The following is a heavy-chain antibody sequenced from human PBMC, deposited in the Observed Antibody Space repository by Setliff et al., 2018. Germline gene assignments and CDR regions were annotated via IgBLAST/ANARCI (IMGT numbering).Heavy chain of an antibody. J-gene: IGHJ1*01. CDR2: IDHSGRT. CDR3: ARVDFTMIQGVLGL. V-gene: IGHV4-34*01. Sequence: PSETLSLTCAVYGGSLSGYYWTWIRQPPGKGLEWIGEIDHSGRTNYNPSLQSRVTISVDMSKNQFSMKLTSVTAADTAVYYCARVDFTMIQGVLGLWGQGTLVTVSS. D-gene: IGHD3-10*01. CDR1: GGSLSGYY.